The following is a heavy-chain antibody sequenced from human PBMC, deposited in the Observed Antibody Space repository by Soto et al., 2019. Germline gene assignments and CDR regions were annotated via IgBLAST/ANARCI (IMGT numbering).Heavy chain of an antibody. CDR1: GLSLRTSEAG. CDR2: IYGNDDK. CDR3: AHSARYYDTLSGYYYPLNFDF. Sequence: QITLRESGPTLVKPTQTLTLTCTFSGLSLRTSEAGVGWIRQPPGKALEWLALIYGNDDKRYSPSLMNRLTITKDTSKNQVVLTVTNLDPVDTATYYCAHSARYYDTLSGYYYPLNFDFWGRGTLVTVSS. J-gene: IGHJ4*02. V-gene: IGHV2-5*01. D-gene: IGHD3-9*01.